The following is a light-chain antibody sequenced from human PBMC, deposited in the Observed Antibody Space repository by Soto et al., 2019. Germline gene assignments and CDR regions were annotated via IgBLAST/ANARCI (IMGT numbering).Light chain of an antibody. J-gene: IGKJ2*01. Sequence: DIQLTQSPSFLSASVGDRVTITCRASQSISSYLAWYQQKPGKAPKLLIYAASTLQSGVPSRFSGSGSGTEFTLTISSMQPEDFATYYCQQLNSYPQGYTFGQGTKLEIK. CDR2: AAS. CDR3: QQLNSYPQGYT. V-gene: IGKV1-9*01. CDR1: QSISSY.